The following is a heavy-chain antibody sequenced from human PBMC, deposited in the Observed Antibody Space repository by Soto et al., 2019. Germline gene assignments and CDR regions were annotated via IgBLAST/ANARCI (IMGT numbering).Heavy chain of an antibody. J-gene: IGHJ6*02. CDR1: GFTFSSYG. D-gene: IGHD3-3*02. V-gene: IGHV3-33*01. CDR2: IWYDGSNK. CDR3: ARDLAILDDDYGMGV. Sequence: QVQLVESGGGVVQPGRSLRLSCAASGFTFSSYGMHWVRQAPGKGLEWVAVIWYDGSNKYYADSVKVRFTISRDNSKNTLSQQMNSLRAEDTAVYYCARDLAILDDDYGMGVWGQGATVTVSS.